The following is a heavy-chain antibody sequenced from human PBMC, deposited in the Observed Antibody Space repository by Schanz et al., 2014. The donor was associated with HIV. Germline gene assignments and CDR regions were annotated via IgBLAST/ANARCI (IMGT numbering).Heavy chain of an antibody. CDR1: GYSFTTYG. V-gene: IGHV1-18*01. CDR3: ARFSIFGVIIRPLDY. D-gene: IGHD3-3*01. CDR2: VSGYQGTT. J-gene: IGHJ4*02. Sequence: QVQMVQSGAEVKKPGASVRVSCKASGYSFTTYGITWVRQAPGQGLEWMGWVSGYQGTTNYAQNLQDRVTMTTDTSTTTAFMERRSLRSDDTAVYYCARFSIFGVIIRPLDYWGQGTLVTVSS.